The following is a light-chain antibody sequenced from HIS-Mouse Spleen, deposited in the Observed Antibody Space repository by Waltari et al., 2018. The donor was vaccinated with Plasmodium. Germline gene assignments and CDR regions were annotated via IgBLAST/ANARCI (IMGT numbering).Light chain of an antibody. V-gene: IGKV1-39*01. J-gene: IGKJ1*01. CDR3: QQSYSTPWT. CDR1: QSISSY. Sequence: IQITQSPSSLSASVGDRVTITCQASQSISSYLNWYQQKPGKAPKLLIYAASSLQSGVPSRVSGSGSGTDFTLTISSLQPEDFATYYCQQSYSTPWTFGQGTKVEIK. CDR2: AAS.